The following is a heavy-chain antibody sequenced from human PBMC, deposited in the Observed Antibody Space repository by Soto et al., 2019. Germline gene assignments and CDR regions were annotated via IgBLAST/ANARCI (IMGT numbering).Heavy chain of an antibody. Sequence: EVQLLESGGGLVQPGGSLTISCAVSGFTFSSYAMSWVRQAPGKGLEWVSGISGTGRVTKYAESVKGRFTISRDNPKNTLSLEMKSLRAEDTAVYYCAKDVHYDIVTGIEYFDHWGQGTLVTVSS. CDR3: AKDVHYDIVTGIEYFDH. CDR1: GFTFSSYA. J-gene: IGHJ1*01. CDR2: ISGTGRVT. V-gene: IGHV3-23*01. D-gene: IGHD3-9*01.